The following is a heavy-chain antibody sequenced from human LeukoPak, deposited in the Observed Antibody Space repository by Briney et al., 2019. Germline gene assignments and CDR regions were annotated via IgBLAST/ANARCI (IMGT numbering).Heavy chain of an antibody. CDR3: AREPEMGIVVRSLDY. D-gene: IGHD2-2*03. CDR1: GFTFSSYS. J-gene: IGHJ4*02. V-gene: IGHV3-30*03. Sequence: PGGSLRLSCAASGFTFSSYSMNRVRQAPGKGLEWVAVISYDGSNKYYADSVKGRFTISRDNSKNTLYLQMNSLRAEDTAVYYCAREPEMGIVVRSLDYWGQGTLVTVSS. CDR2: ISYDGSNK.